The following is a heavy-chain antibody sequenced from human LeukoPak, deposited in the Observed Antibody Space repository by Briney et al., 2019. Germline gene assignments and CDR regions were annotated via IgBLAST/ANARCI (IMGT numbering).Heavy chain of an antibody. Sequence: SETLSLTCAVYGGSFSGYYWSWIRQPPGKGLEWIGEINHSGSTNYNPSLKSRVTISVDTSKNQFSLKLSSVTAADTAVCYCAREVAGTFDYWGQGTLVTVSS. J-gene: IGHJ4*02. CDR2: INHSGST. CDR1: GGSFSGYY. D-gene: IGHD6-19*01. CDR3: AREVAGTFDY. V-gene: IGHV4-34*01.